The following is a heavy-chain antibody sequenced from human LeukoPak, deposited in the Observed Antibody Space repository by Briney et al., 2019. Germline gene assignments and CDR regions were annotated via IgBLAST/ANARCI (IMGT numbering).Heavy chain of an antibody. CDR2: ISSSGSTI. Sequence: PGGSLRLSCAASGFTFSSYEMNWVRQAPGKGLEWVSYISSSGSTIYYADSVKGRFTISRDNARNSLYLQMNSLRAEDTAVYYCARDAAAAGTWWFDPWGQGILVTVSS. CDR3: ARDAAAAGTWWFDP. D-gene: IGHD6-13*01. J-gene: IGHJ5*02. V-gene: IGHV3-48*03. CDR1: GFTFSSYE.